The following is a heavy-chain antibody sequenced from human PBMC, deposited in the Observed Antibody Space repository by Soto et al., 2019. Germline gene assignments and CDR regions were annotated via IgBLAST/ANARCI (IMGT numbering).Heavy chain of an antibody. J-gene: IGHJ6*02. CDR3: ARDGYGDYYYYYGMDV. CDR2: ISAYNGNT. D-gene: IGHD4-17*01. V-gene: IGHV1-18*01. CDR1: GYTFTSYG. Sequence: ASVKVSCKASGYTFTSYGISWVRQAPGQGLEWMGWISAYNGNTNYAQKLQGRVTMTTDTSTSTAYMELRSLRSDDTAVYYCARDGYGDYYYYYGMDVWGQGTTVTVSS.